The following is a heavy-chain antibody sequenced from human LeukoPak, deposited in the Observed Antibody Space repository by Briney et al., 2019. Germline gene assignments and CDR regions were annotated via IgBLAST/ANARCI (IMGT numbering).Heavy chain of an antibody. CDR3: ARDPYTSSSWYRGRANNWFDP. D-gene: IGHD6-13*01. CDR2: INTNTGNP. V-gene: IGHV7-4-1*02. CDR1: GDTFTTYG. Sequence: ASVKVSCKASGDTFTTYGITWVRQAPGQGLEWMGWINTNTGNPTYAQGFTGRFVFSLDTSVSTAYLQISSLKADDTAVYYCARDPYTSSSWYRGRANNWFDPWGQGTLVTVSS. J-gene: IGHJ5*02.